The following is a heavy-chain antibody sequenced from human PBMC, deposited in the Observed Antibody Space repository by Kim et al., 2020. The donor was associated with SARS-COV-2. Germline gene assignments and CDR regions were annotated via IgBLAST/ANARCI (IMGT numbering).Heavy chain of an antibody. CDR2: ISVSGGST. CDR3: AIKGNIVGATAWYFVP. V-gene: IGHV3-23*01. CDR1: GFTFTMYA. J-gene: IGHJ2*01. D-gene: IGHD1-26*01. Sequence: GGSLRLSCAASGFTFTMYAMRWVRQAPGKGLEWVSAISVSGGSTYYADSVKGRFTISRDNSKNTLYLQMNSLRGEDTAVYYCAIKGNIVGATAWYFVPWGRGTLFTVSP.